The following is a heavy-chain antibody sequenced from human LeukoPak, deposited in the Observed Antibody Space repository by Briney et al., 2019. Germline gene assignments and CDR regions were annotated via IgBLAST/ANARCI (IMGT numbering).Heavy chain of an antibody. Sequence: GGSLRLSCAASGFTFDDYGMSWVRQAPGKGLEWVSGINWNGGSTGYADSVKGRFTISRDNSKNTVYLEMNNLRVEDTAVYYCARVWVRNYYFDYWGQGTLVTVSS. V-gene: IGHV3-20*04. CDR3: ARVWVRNYYFDY. J-gene: IGHJ4*02. CDR1: GFTFDDYG. D-gene: IGHD3-10*01. CDR2: INWNGGST.